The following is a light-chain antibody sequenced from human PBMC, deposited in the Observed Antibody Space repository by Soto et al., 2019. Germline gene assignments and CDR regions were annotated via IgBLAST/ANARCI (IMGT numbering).Light chain of an antibody. CDR1: QSVSNDF. CDR2: GAS. CDR3: QQYGSSPPRT. Sequence: EIVLTQSPGILSLSPGERATLSCRASQSVSNDFLAWYQQKPGQAPRLLIYGASTRATDVPDRFSGSGSGADFTLTISRLEPEDFAVYYCQQYGSSPPRTFGQGTKGDSK. J-gene: IGKJ1*01. V-gene: IGKV3-20*01.